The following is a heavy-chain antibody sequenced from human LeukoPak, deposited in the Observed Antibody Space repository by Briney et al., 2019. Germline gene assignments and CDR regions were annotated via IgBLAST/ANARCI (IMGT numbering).Heavy chain of an antibody. CDR2: INPNSGGT. V-gene: IGHV1-2*02. CDR3: ARLRYSNAPNWFDP. D-gene: IGHD4-11*01. CDR1: GYTFTGYY. Sequence: ASVKVSCKASGYTFTGYYMHWVRQAPGQGLEWMGWINPNSGGTNYAQKFQGRVTMTRDTSISTAYMKLSRLRSDDTAVYYCARLRYSNAPNWFDPWGQGTLVTVSS. J-gene: IGHJ5*02.